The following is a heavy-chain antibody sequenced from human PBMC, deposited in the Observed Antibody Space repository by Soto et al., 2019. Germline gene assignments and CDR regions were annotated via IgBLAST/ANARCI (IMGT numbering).Heavy chain of an antibody. CDR2: FDPEDGET. D-gene: IGHD3-16*02. J-gene: IGHJ4*02. Sequence: ASVKVSCKVSGYTLTELSMHWVRQAPGKGLEWMGGFDPEDGETIYAQKFQGRVTMTEDTSTDTAYMELSSLRSEDTAVYYCATPLPRDDYVWGSYRRYFDYWGQGTLVTVSS. V-gene: IGHV1-24*01. CDR3: ATPLPRDDYVWGSYRRYFDY. CDR1: GYTLTELS.